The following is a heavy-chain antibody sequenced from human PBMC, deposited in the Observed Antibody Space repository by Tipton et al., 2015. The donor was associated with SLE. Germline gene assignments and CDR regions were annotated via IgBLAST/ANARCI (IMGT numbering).Heavy chain of an antibody. CDR3: ARVELRSWAFDY. CDR2: MNPNSGNT. J-gene: IGHJ4*02. V-gene: IGHV1-8*02. Sequence: QSGPEVKKPGASVKVSCKASGYTFSNYGITWVRQASGQGLEWMGWMNPNSGNTGYAQNFQDRLTMTRSTSMSTAYMELSSLRSEDAAVYYCARVELRSWAFDYWGQGTLVTVSS. D-gene: IGHD1-26*01. CDR1: GYTFSNYG.